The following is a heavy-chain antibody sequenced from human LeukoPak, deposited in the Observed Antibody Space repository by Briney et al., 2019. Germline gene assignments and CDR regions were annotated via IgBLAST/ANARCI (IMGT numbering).Heavy chain of an antibody. CDR1: GFTFSSYD. CDR2: IHTEGVT. J-gene: IGHJ5*02. Sequence: PGGSLRLSCAASGFTFSSYDMHWVRQATGKGLEWVSGIHTEGVTYYPGSVKGRFTISRENAKNSLYLQMNNLRVEDTAVYYCVREHSRVFDPWGQGTLVTVSS. CDR3: VREHSRVFDP. V-gene: IGHV3-13*01.